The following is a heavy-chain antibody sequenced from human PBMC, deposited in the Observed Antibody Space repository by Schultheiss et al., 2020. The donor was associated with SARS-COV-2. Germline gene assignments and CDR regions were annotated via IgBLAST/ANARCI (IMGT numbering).Heavy chain of an antibody. Sequence: GGSLRLSCAASGFTFSSYSMNWVRQAPGKGLEWVSSISSSSSYIYYADSVKGRFTISRDNAKNSLYLQMNSLRAEDTAVYYCARDPHYDFWSGYLPGWYFDLWGRGTLVTVSS. CDR2: ISSSSSYI. J-gene: IGHJ2*01. CDR3: ARDPHYDFWSGYLPGWYFDL. V-gene: IGHV3-21*01. CDR1: GFTFSSYS. D-gene: IGHD3-3*01.